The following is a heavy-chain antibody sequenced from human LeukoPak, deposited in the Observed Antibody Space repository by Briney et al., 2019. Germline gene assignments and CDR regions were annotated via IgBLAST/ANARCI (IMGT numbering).Heavy chain of an antibody. V-gene: IGHV1-69*01. Sequence: GSSVKVSCKASGGTFSNYAFSWVRQAPGQGLEWMGGIIPMFGTATYAQKFQGRVTIIADESTSTAYMDLSSLRSEDTAVYYCARGTSSGWYPNRYWGQGTLVTVSS. D-gene: IGHD6-19*01. CDR1: GGTFSNYA. CDR2: IIPMFGTA. J-gene: IGHJ4*02. CDR3: ARGTSSGWYPNRY.